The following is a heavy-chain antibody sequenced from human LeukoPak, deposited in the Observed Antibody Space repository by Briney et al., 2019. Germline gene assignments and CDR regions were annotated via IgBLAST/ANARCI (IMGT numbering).Heavy chain of an antibody. D-gene: IGHD5-18*01. Sequence: GASVKVSCKASGYTFTSYDINWVRQATGQGLEWMGWMNPNSGNTGYAQKFQGRVTITRNTSISTAYMELSSLRSEDTAVYYCARGHDRNTAIWGYWGQGILVTVSS. V-gene: IGHV1-8*03. J-gene: IGHJ4*02. CDR3: ARGHDRNTAIWGY. CDR1: GYTFTSYD. CDR2: MNPNSGNT.